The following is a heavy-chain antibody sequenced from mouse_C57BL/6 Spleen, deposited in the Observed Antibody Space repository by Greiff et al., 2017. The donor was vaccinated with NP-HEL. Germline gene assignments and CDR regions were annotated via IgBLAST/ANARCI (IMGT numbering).Heavy chain of an antibody. CDR2: IDPETGGT. CDR1: GYTFTDYE. Sequence: VKLKQSGAELVRPGASVTLSCKASGYTFTDYEMHWVKQTPVHGLEWIGAIDPETGGTAYNQKFKGKAILTADKSSSTAYMELRSLTSEDSAVYYCTRSNYWGQGTTLTVSS. V-gene: IGHV1-15*01. J-gene: IGHJ2*01. CDR3: TRSNY.